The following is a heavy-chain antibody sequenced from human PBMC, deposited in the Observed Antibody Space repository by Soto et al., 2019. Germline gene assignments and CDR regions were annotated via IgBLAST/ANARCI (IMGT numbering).Heavy chain of an antibody. D-gene: IGHD3-10*01. CDR2: INDEGSST. CDR1: GFTFSSYW. V-gene: IGHV3-74*01. CDR3: AREMVAAPTVDY. Sequence: EVQLVESGGGLVQPGGSLRLSCAASGFTFSSYWMHWVRQAPGKGLVWVSRINDEGSSTSYADSVKGRFTISRDNAKNTLYLQMNSLRAEDTAVYYCAREMVAAPTVDYWGQGTLVTVSS. J-gene: IGHJ4*02.